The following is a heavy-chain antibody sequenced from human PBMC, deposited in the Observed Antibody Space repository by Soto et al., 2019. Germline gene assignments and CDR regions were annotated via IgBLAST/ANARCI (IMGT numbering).Heavy chain of an antibody. Sequence: GASVKVSCKASGYTFTSYAMHWVRQAPGQRLEWMGWINAGNGNTKYSQKFQGRVTITRDTSASTAYMDLSSLRSEDTAVYYCARDSIAVAGTNWFDPWGQGTLVTVSS. V-gene: IGHV1-3*01. CDR1: GYTFTSYA. CDR3: ARDSIAVAGTNWFDP. J-gene: IGHJ5*02. CDR2: INAGNGNT. D-gene: IGHD6-19*01.